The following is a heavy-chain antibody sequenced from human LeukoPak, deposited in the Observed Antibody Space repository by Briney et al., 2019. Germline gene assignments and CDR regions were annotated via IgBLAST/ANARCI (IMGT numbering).Heavy chain of an antibody. CDR3: ARDGDRWLQSFYYYYYMDV. CDR2: INPNSGGT. D-gene: IGHD5-24*01. Sequence: ASVKVSCKASGYTFTGYYMHWVRQAPGQGLEWMGWINPNSGGTNYAQKFQGRVTMTRDTSISTAYMELSRLRSDDTAVYYCARDGDRWLQSFYYYYYMDVWGKGTTVTVSS. J-gene: IGHJ6*03. CDR1: GYTFTGYY. V-gene: IGHV1-2*02.